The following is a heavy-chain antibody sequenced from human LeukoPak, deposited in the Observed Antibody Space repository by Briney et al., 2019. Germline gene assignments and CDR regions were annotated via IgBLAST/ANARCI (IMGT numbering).Heavy chain of an antibody. CDR2: ISYSGTT. J-gene: IGHJ4*02. D-gene: IGHD3/OR15-3a*01. CDR3: ARTMGARGLVFDY. V-gene: IGHV4-31*03. Sequence: PSQTLSLTCTVSGGSISSGGHYWSWIRQHPGKGLEWIGYISYSGTTYYNPSLKSRATVSVDTSKNQFSLKLSSVTAADTAVYYCARTMGARGLVFDYWGQGTPVTVSS. CDR1: GGSISSGGHY.